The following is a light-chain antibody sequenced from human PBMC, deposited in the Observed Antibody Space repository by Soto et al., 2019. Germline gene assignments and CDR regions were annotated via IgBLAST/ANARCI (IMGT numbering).Light chain of an antibody. V-gene: IGKV1-5*01. CDR3: QQYESYSAWT. J-gene: IGKJ1*01. CDR1: QSISKW. Sequence: DIQMTQSPSTLSASVGDRVTITCRASQSISKWLAWHQHKPGKAPKLLIYDASTLSSGVPSRFRGSGSGTEFTLTIRSLQPDDFATYYCQQYESYSAWTFGEGTKVEIK. CDR2: DAS.